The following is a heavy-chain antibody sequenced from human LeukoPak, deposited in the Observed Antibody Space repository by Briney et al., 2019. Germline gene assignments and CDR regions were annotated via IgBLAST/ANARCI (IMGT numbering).Heavy chain of an antibody. CDR1: GFNFHRYT. V-gene: IGHV3-43*01. Sequence: PGGSLRLSCATSGFNFHRYTIRWVRQAPGKGLEWVSLAGWAGGTTYYSDSVRGRFTISRDSGRNSVYLQMNSLTTDDTAFYFCAKELDTMFFDYWGQGALVTVSS. CDR2: AGWAGGTT. J-gene: IGHJ4*02. CDR3: AKELDTMFFDY. D-gene: IGHD3-10*02.